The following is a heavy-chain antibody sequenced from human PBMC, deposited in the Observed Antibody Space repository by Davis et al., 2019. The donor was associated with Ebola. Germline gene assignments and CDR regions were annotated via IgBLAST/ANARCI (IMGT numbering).Heavy chain of an antibody. J-gene: IGHJ5*02. Sequence: MPSETLSLTCTVSDYSISSGYYWSWIRQPPGKGLEWIGYIYNSGTTDYNPSLKSRVTISVDTSKNQFSLKLRSVTAADTAVYYCARQGWSGYSLRHWLDPWGRGTLVTVSS. CDR1: DYSISSGYY. D-gene: IGHD3-3*01. CDR2: IYNSGTT. CDR3: ARQGWSGYSLRHWLDP. V-gene: IGHV4-38-2*02.